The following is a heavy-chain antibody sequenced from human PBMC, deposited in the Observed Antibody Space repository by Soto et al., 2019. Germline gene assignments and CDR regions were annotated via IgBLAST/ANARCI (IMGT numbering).Heavy chain of an antibody. Sequence: SVKVSCKASGGTFSSYAISWVRQAPGQGLEWMGGIIPIFGTANYAQKFQGRVTITADESTSTAYMELSSLRSEDTAVYYCAGARRGGVDAFDIWGQGTMVTVSS. CDR3: AGARRGGVDAFDI. CDR2: IIPIFGTA. J-gene: IGHJ3*02. V-gene: IGHV1-69*13. D-gene: IGHD3-16*01. CDR1: GGTFSSYA.